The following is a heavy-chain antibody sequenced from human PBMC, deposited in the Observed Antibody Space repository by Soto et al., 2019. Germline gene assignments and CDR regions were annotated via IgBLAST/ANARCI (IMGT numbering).Heavy chain of an antibody. D-gene: IGHD2-2*01. CDR3: AKGAKKYQLPWSRYYGMDV. Sequence: EVQLVESGGVVVQPGGSLRLSCAASGFTFDDYAMHWVRQAPGKGLEWVSLISWDGGSTYYADSVKGRFTISRDNSKNSLYLQMNCLRAEDTALYYCAKGAKKYQLPWSRYYGMDVWGQGTTVTVSS. V-gene: IGHV3-43D*04. J-gene: IGHJ6*02. CDR2: ISWDGGST. CDR1: GFTFDDYA.